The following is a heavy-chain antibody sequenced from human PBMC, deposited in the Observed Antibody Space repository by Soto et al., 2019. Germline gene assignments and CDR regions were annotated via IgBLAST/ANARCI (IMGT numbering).Heavy chain of an antibody. Sequence: SETLSLTCTVSGGSISSSSYYWGWIRQPPGKGLEWIGSIYYSGSTYYNPSPKSRVTISVDTSKNQFSLKLSSVTAADTAVYYCARHMAAAGRESWFDPWGQGTLVTVSS. CDR2: IYYSGST. CDR3: ARHMAAAGRESWFDP. J-gene: IGHJ5*02. D-gene: IGHD6-13*01. CDR1: GGSISSSSYY. V-gene: IGHV4-39*01.